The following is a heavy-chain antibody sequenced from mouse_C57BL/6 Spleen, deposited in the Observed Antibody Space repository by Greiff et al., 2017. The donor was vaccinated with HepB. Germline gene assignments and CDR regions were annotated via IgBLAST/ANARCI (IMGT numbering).Heavy chain of an antibody. CDR3: ALYDGYYVGAMDY. CDR2: INPSTGGT. Sequence: VHVKQSGPELVKPGASVKISCKASGYSFTGYYMNWVKQSPEKSLEWIGEINPSTGGTTYNQKFKAKATLTVDKSSSTAYMQLKSLTSEDSAVYYCALYDGYYVGAMDYWGQGTSVTVSS. CDR1: GYSFTGYY. V-gene: IGHV1-42*01. J-gene: IGHJ4*01. D-gene: IGHD2-3*01.